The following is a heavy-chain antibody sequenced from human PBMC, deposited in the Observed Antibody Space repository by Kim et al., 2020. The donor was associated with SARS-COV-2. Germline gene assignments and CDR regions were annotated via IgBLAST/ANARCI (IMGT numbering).Heavy chain of an antibody. D-gene: IGHD3-22*01. CDR1: GFTVSSNY. Sequence: GGSLRLSCAASGFTVSSNYMSWVRQAPGEGLEWVSVIYSVGSTYYADSVKGRFTISRDNSKNTLYLQMNSLRAEDTAVYYCARSFRPTYYYDSSGYSDYYYYYGMDVWGQGTTVTVSS. CDR3: ARSFRPTYYYDSSGYSDYYYYYGMDV. J-gene: IGHJ6*02. CDR2: IYSVGST. V-gene: IGHV3-66*02.